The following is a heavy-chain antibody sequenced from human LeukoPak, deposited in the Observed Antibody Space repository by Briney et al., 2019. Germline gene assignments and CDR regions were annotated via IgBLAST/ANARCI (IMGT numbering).Heavy chain of an antibody. V-gene: IGHV4-39*01. CDR3: ATQTGDYYGSGSYYNAVRSFFDY. D-gene: IGHD3-10*01. CDR1: GGSISSSSYY. J-gene: IGHJ4*02. Sequence: PSETLSLTCTVSGGSISSSSYYWGWIRQPPGKGLEWIGSIYYSGSTYYNPSLKSRVTISVDTSKNQFSLKLSSVTAADTAVYYCATQTGDYYGSGSYYNAVRSFFDYWGQGTLVTVSS. CDR2: IYYSGST.